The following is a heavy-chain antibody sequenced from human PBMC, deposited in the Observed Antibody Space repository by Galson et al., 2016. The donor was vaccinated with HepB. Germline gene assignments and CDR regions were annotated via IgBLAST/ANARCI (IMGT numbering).Heavy chain of an antibody. J-gene: IGHJ4*02. D-gene: IGHD4-17*01. CDR2: ISWNSDDI. Sequence: SLRLSCAASGFTFGDYAMHWVRQSPARGLEWVSGISWNSDDIAYAASVKGRFTISRDNSQNSLYLQMNSLRADDTAFYYCTRGTTVTLTPYYFDSWGQGSLVTVSS. V-gene: IGHV3-9*01. CDR1: GFTFGDYA. CDR3: TRGTTVTLTPYYFDS.